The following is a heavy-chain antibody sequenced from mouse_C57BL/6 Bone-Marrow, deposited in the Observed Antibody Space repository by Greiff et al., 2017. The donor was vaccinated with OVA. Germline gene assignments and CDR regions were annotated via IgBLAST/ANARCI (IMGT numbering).Heavy chain of an antibody. D-gene: IGHD1-1*01. J-gene: IGHJ3*01. CDR1: GFTFSSYG. CDR3: AEHYYGSSPPFAY. V-gene: IGHV5-6*01. CDR2: ISSGGSYT. Sequence: EVMLVESGGDLVKPGGSLKLSCAASGFTFSSYGMSWVRQTPDKRLEWVATISSGGSYTYYPDSVKGRFTISRDNAKNTLYLQMSSLKSEDTAMYYCAEHYYGSSPPFAYWGQGTLVTVSA.